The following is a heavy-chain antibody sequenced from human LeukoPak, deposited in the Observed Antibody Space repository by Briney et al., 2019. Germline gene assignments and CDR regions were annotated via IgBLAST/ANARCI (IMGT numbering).Heavy chain of an antibody. D-gene: IGHD2-2*01. CDR2: IKSKTDGGTT. V-gene: IGHV3-15*01. CDR1: GFTFSNAW. J-gene: IGHJ6*03. CDR3: TTDCRSTSCYYYYMDV. Sequence: GGSLRLSCAASGFTFSNAWMSWVRQAPGKGLEWVCRIKSKTDGGTTDYAAPVKGRFTISRDDSKNTLYLQMNSLKTEDTAVYYCTTDCRSTSCYYYYMDVWGKGTTVTVSS.